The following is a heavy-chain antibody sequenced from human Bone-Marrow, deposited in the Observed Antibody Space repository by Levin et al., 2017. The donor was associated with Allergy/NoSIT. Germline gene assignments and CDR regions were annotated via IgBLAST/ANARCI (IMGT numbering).Heavy chain of an antibody. J-gene: IGHJ4*02. V-gene: IGHV4-38-2*02. CDR1: CYSIPSGYY. CDR2: FYHSGIT. CDR3: AREPTMATTGSYFDY. Sequence: SQTLSLPCTVSCYSIPSGYYWGWIRQPPGKGLEWIGSFYHSGITYYNPSLKSRVAISLDTSKNHFSLRLNSVTAADTAVYYCAREPTMATTGSYFDYWGQGTLITVSS. D-gene: IGHD4-17*01.